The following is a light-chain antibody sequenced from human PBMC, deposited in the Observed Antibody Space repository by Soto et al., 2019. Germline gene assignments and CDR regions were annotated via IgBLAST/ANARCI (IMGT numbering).Light chain of an antibody. V-gene: IGKV3-20*01. CDR3: TQYDSSPDT. CDR1: QSISSSF. J-gene: IGKJ1*01. Sequence: VVLTQSPGALSFSPGERATLSCRASQSISSSFIAWYQQKPGQAPRLLISGASGRATGIPDRFSASGSGKDFTLTIRGLEPEDFAVYYCTQYDSSPDTFGQGNKVEIX. CDR2: GAS.